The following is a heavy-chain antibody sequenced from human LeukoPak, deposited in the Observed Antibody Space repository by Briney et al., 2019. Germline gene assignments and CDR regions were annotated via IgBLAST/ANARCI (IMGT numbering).Heavy chain of an antibody. J-gene: IGHJ4*02. CDR2: IKQDGSEK. CDR1: GFTFSSYW. CDR3: AKRGYCSVASCSQTPYYFDY. D-gene: IGHD2-15*01. Sequence: PGGSLRLSCAASGFTFSSYWMSWVRQAPGKGLEWVANIKQDGSEKYYVDSVKGRFTISRDNSRNTLYLQMNNLRAEDTAVYYCAKRGYCSVASCSQTPYYFDYWGQGTLVTVSS. V-gene: IGHV3-7*03.